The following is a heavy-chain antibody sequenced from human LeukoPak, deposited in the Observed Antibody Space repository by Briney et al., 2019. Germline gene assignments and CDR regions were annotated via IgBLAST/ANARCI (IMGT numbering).Heavy chain of an antibody. Sequence: PGGSLRLSCVASGFAFSRYWLTWVRQAPGRGLEWVANIKQDGSQTYHVDTLKGRFTISRDNAKNSLFLQMNSLRVEDTAVYYCAKASHYYYDSSGYLRTHFDYWGQGTLVTVSS. J-gene: IGHJ4*02. CDR3: AKASHYYYDSSGYLRTHFDY. CDR1: GFAFSRYW. CDR2: IKQDGSQT. V-gene: IGHV3-7*03. D-gene: IGHD3-22*01.